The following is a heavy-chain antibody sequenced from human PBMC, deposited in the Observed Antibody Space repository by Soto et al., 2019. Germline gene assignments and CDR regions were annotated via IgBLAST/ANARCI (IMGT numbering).Heavy chain of an antibody. CDR1: GYTFTSYG. V-gene: IGHV1-18*01. D-gene: IGHD6-19*01. CDR3: ARLAGTGIPTRILPDS. Sequence: QVQLVQSGAEVKKPGASVKVSCKASGYTFTSYGISWVRQAPGQGREWVGWISASNGNTNYAQKLQGRVTMTTATSTSTAYMELRSLRSDATALYYCARLAGTGIPTRILPDSWGQGTLVTVSS. CDR2: ISASNGNT. J-gene: IGHJ4*02.